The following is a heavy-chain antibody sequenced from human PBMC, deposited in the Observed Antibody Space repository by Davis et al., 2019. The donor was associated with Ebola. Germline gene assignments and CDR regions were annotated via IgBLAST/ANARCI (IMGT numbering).Heavy chain of an antibody. CDR1: GFTFSNAW. Sequence: PGGSLRLSCAASGFTFSNAWMSWVRQAPGKGLEWVGRIKSKTDGGTTDYAAPVKGRFTISRDDSKNTLYLQMNSLKTEDTAVYYCTTWDIVVVVAATPGWFDPWGQGTLVTVSS. CDR3: TTWDIVVVVAATPGWFDP. V-gene: IGHV3-15*01. J-gene: IGHJ5*02. CDR2: IKSKTDGGTT. D-gene: IGHD2-15*01.